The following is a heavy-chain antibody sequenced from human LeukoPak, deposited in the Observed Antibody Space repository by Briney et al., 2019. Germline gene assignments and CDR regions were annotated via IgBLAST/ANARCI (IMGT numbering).Heavy chain of an antibody. CDR3: AIASSGWYFPLDY. J-gene: IGHJ4*02. CDR1: GGSISSSSYY. Sequence: SETLSLTCTVSGGSISSSSYYWGWIRQPPGKGLEWIGSIYYSGSTYYNPSLKSRVTISVDTSENQFSLKLSSVTAADTAVYYCAIASSGWYFPLDYWGQGTLVTVSS. CDR2: IYYSGST. V-gene: IGHV4-39*01. D-gene: IGHD6-19*01.